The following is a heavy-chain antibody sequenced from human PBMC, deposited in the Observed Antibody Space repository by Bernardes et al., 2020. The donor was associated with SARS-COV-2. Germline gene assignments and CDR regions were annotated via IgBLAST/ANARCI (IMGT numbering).Heavy chain of an antibody. CDR1: GFIFSSYW. Sequence: GGSLRLSCSASGFIFSSYWMHWVRQAPGKGLVWVSRINTDGSNTRDADFVKGRFTISRDNAKNTLYLQMNGLRAEDTAVYYCARDGRDGYNNNWFDPWGQGTLVTVSS. CDR3: ARDGRDGYNNNWFDP. D-gene: IGHD6-25*01. J-gene: IGHJ5*02. V-gene: IGHV3-74*01. CDR2: INTDGSNT.